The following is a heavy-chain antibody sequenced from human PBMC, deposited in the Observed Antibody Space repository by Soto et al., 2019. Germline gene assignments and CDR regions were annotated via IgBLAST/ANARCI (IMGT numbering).Heavy chain of an antibody. CDR1: EFTFSKYA. J-gene: IGHJ3*01. CDR2: ITAAGST. Sequence: EVQLLESGGGLVQPGGSLRLSCAASEFTFSKYAMTWVRQAPGKGLEWVSSITAAGSTIYADSVRGRFTISRDNSKNTLYLQMISLRVEDTAVYYCTRDPNGDHVGAFDFWGQVTMVTVSS. D-gene: IGHD4-17*01. V-gene: IGHV3-23*01. CDR3: TRDPNGDHVGAFDF.